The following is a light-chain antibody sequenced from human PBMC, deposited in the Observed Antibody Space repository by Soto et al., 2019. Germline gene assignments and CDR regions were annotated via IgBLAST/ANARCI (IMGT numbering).Light chain of an antibody. Sequence: QSALTQPPSASGSPGQSVTISWTGTSSDVGGYKYVSWYQQHPGKAPKLMIFEVHKRPSGVPDRFSGSKSGNTASLTVSGLQAEDEADYYCSSYGGTNNVLFGGGTKLTVL. CDR3: SSYGGTNNVL. V-gene: IGLV2-8*01. CDR2: EVH. CDR1: SSDVGGYKY. J-gene: IGLJ2*01.